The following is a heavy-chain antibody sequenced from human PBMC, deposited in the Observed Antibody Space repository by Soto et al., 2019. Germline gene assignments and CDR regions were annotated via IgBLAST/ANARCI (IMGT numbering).Heavy chain of an antibody. D-gene: IGHD6-6*01. V-gene: IGHV4-30-2*01. CDR2: IYHSGST. CDR1: GGSISSGGYS. CDR3: ARVGGEYSSSFDY. Sequence: SETLSLTCAVSGGSISSGGYSWSWIRQPPGKGLEWIGYIYHSGSTYYNPSLKSRVTISVDRSKNQFSLKLSSVTAADTAVYYCARVGGEYSSSFDYWGQGTLVTVSS. J-gene: IGHJ4*02.